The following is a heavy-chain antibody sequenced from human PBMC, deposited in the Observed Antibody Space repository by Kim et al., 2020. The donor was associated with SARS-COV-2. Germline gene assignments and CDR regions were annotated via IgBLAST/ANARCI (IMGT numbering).Heavy chain of an antibody. CDR3: ARQGRDYDSSGYLN. D-gene: IGHD3-22*01. V-gene: IGHV5-10-1*01. CDR2: IDPSDSYT. J-gene: IGHJ4*02. Sequence: GESLKISCKGSGYSFTSYWISWVRQMPGKGLEWMGRIDPSDSYTNYSPSFQGHVTIPADKSISTAYLQWSSLKASDTAMYFCARQGRDYDSSGYLNWGQGTLVTVSS. CDR1: GYSFTSYW.